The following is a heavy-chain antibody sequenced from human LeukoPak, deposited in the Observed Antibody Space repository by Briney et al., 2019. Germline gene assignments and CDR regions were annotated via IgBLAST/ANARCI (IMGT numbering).Heavy chain of an antibody. CDR3: ARGSSRLSGYSSS. V-gene: IGHV4-59*01. Sequence: PSETLSLTCGVSGGSISGYYWSWIRQPPGKGLEWIGYIYYTGSTNYNPSLKSRVSISVDTSKNQFSLNVSSVTAADTAVYYCARGSSRLSGYSSSWGQGTLVTVSS. CDR2: IYYTGST. J-gene: IGHJ4*02. CDR1: GGSISGYY. D-gene: IGHD5-18*01.